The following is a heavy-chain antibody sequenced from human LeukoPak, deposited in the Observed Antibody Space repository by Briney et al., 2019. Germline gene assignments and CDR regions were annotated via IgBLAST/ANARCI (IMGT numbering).Heavy chain of an antibody. CDR3: AKSYYYGSGSPSLDY. J-gene: IGHJ4*02. V-gene: IGHV3-23*01. D-gene: IGHD3-10*01. CDR2: ISGGNGAT. CDR1: GFTFSSYA. Sequence: GESLKISCAASGFTFSSYAMTWVRQAPGKGLEWVSGISGGNGATYYADSVKGRFTISTDNSKNTLYLQMNSLRVEDTAVYYCAKSYYYGSGSPSLDYWGQGTLVTVSS.